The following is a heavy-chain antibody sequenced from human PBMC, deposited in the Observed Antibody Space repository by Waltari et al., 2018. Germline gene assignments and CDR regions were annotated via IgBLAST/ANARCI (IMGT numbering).Heavy chain of an antibody. V-gene: IGHV3-15*01. D-gene: IGHD6-25*01. CDR3: ATRQHAAGLAA. CDR1: GFTFSDAS. Sequence: EVQLEESGGGLVEPGKSLRLSCAASGFTFSDASMSWVRQAPGKGLEWVGRIKARSAGGTIDYGAPVNGRFTISRDDSKNTLYLHMDNLKSDDTATYFCATRQHAAGLAAWGRGTLVTVSS. J-gene: IGHJ5*02. CDR2: IKARSAGGTI.